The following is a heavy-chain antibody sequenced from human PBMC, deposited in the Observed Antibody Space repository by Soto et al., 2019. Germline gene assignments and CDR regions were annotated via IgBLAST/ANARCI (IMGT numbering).Heavy chain of an antibody. CDR1: GFTFSTYG. Sequence: QVQLVESGGGVVQPGRALRLSCAASGFTFSTYGFHWVRQAPGMGLEWVAVISYDGNNKFYADSVKGRFTISRDNSKSTVYLQMYSLRVEDTAIYYCARDSRDTTLIRFAHCGQGDLVSVSS. V-gene: IGHV3-30*03. CDR3: ARDSRDTTLIRFAH. CDR2: ISYDGNNK. J-gene: IGHJ4*02. D-gene: IGHD1-1*01.